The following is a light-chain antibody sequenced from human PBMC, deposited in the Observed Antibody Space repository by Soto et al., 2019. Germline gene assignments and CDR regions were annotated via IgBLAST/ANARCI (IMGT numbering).Light chain of an antibody. Sequence: QSALTQPASVSDSPGQSITISCTGTSSDVGGSNHVSWYQQHPGKAPKLMIYDVTNRLSGVSHRFSGSKSGSTASLIISGLQAEDEADYYCVSFTSSTTYVFGTGTELTVL. CDR2: DVT. J-gene: IGLJ1*01. CDR3: VSFTSSTTYV. V-gene: IGLV2-14*01. CDR1: SSDVGGSNH.